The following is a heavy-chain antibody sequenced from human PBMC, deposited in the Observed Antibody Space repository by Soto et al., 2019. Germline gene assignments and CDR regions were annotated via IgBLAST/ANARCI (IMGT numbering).Heavy chain of an antibody. CDR3: ARDSRTTTVVKY. CDR2: VSASGLNT. V-gene: IGHV3-23*01. Sequence: GGSLRLSCAASGFTFSTYAMAWVRQAPGKGLEWVSGVSASGLNTDYADPVKGRFYISRDNSKNTVSLHMNSLRAEDTAVYYCARDSRTTTVVKYWGQGTLVTVSS. J-gene: IGHJ4*02. D-gene: IGHD4-17*01. CDR1: GFTFSTYA.